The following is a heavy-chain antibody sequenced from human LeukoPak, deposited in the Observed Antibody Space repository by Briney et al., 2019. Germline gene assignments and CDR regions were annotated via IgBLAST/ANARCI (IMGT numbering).Heavy chain of an antibody. CDR2: MYTSGST. V-gene: IGHV4-61*02. J-gene: IGHJ4*02. CDR3: ARDREHIVLLPGAKRKTWYFDY. Sequence: SETLSLTCTVSGALISSGSYYWSWIRQPAGKGLEWIGRMYTSGSTNHNPSLKSRVTISVDTSKNQFSLKLSSVTAADTAVYYCARDREHIVLLPGAKRKTWYFDYWGQGTLVTVSS. D-gene: IGHD2-2*01. CDR1: GALISSGSYY.